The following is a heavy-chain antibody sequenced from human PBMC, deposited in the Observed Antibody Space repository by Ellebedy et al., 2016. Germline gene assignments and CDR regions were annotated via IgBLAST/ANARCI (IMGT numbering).Heavy chain of an antibody. CDR2: IKPDGSDE. J-gene: IGHJ4*02. V-gene: IGHV3-7*01. CDR3: ARDSAISSAGQDGY. CDR1: GFSFNTYW. D-gene: IGHD5-18*01. Sequence: GGSLRLXXAVSGFSFNTYWMSWVRQAPGKGLEWVANIKPDGSDEHYVDSVKGRFSISRDNAKNSLFLQMNRLRAEDTAVYYCARDSAISSAGQDGYWGQGTLVTVSS.